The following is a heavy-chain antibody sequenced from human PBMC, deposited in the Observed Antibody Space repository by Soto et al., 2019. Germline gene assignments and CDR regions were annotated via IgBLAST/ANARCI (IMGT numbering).Heavy chain of an antibody. D-gene: IGHD3-3*01. J-gene: IGHJ6*02. CDR1: GFSLSTTGEG. Sequence: QITLKEAGPTLVKLTQTLTLTCTCSGFSLSTTGEGVFWIRQPPGKAPEWLALVHWNDDKRYSPSLRPRLTIRKDTSRNQVVLSLTNLDPVDTGTYYCTNRRLGETSPDYNGLDVWGQGTTVIVSS. V-gene: IGHV2-5*01. CDR3: TNRRLGETSPDYNGLDV. CDR2: VHWNDDK.